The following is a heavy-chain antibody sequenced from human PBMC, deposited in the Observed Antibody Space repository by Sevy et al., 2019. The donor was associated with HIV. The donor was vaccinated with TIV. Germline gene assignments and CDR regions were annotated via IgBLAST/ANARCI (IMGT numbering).Heavy chain of an antibody. D-gene: IGHD3-16*01. CDR2: ISSSGST. Sequence: GGSLRLSCAASGFTFTNFALSWVRQAPGRGLEWVSAISSSGSTFYTLSVKGRFTLSRDNFKDTLYLQMNSLRVEDTAIYYCAKADGGGQHRNDAFDLRGHGTMVTVSS. J-gene: IGHJ3*01. CDR1: GFTFTNFA. CDR3: AKADGGGQHRNDAFDL. V-gene: IGHV3-23*01.